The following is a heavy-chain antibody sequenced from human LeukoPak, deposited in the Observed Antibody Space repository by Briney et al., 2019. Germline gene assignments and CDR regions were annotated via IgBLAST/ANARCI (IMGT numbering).Heavy chain of an antibody. CDR3: AKDLDKGPGFDDYFDY. CDR2: ISSSSSYI. D-gene: IGHD2-2*03. J-gene: IGHJ4*02. CDR1: GFTFSSYS. Sequence: PGGSLRLSCAASGFTFSSYSMNWVRQAPGKGLEWVSSISSSSSYIYYADSVKGRFTISRDNAKNSLYLQMNSLRAEDTAVYYCAKDLDKGPGFDDYFDYWGQGTLVTVSS. V-gene: IGHV3-21*01.